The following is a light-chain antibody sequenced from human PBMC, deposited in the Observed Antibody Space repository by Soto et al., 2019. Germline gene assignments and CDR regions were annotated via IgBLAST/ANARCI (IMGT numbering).Light chain of an antibody. CDR2: GAS. CDR1: QSVSSN. Sequence: EIVITQSPGTLSVSPGERATLSCRASQSVSSNVAWYQQKCGQAPRLLIYGASTRATGIPARFSGSGSGTEFTLSIGSLQSEDFAVYYCQQYNNWPRTFGQGTKVKIK. V-gene: IGKV3-15*01. CDR3: QQYNNWPRT. J-gene: IGKJ1*01.